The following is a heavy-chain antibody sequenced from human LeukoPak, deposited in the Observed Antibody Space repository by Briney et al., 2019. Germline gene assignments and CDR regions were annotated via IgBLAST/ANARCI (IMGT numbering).Heavy chain of an antibody. CDR1: GFTFSSYS. CDR3: ASTTVTTTSNY. D-gene: IGHD4-17*01. V-gene: IGHV3-48*04. Sequence: GGSLRLSCAASGFTFSSYSMNWVRQAPGKGLEWVSYISSSSSTIYYADSVKGRFTISRDNAKNSLYLQMNSLRAEDTAVYYCASTTVTTTSNYWGQGTLVTVSS. CDR2: ISSSSSTI. J-gene: IGHJ4*02.